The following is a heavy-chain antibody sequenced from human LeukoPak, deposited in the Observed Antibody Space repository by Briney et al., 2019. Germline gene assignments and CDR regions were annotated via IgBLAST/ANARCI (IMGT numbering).Heavy chain of an antibody. CDR2: FDPEGGET. V-gene: IGHV1-24*01. J-gene: IGHJ4*02. D-gene: IGHD3-9*01. CDR3: ATDYDILTGYGY. CDR1: GYTLTELS. Sequence: ASVKVSCKVSGYTLTELSMHWVRQAPGKGLEWMGGFDPEGGETIYAQKFQGRVTMTEDTSTDTAYMELSSLRSEDTAVYYCATDYDILTGYGYWGQGTLVTVSS.